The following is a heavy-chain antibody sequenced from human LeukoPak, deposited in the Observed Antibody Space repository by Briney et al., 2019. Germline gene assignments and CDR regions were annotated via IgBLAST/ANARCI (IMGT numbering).Heavy chain of an antibody. CDR1: GLTVSSNY. CDR2: IYSGGST. J-gene: IGHJ4*02. Sequence: PGGSLRLSCAASGLTVSSNYMSWVRQAPGKGLEWVSVIYSGGSTYYADSVKGRFTISRDNSKNTLYLQMNSLRAEDTAVYYCARAPPTVVIGNFDYWGQGTLVTVSS. D-gene: IGHD4-23*01. V-gene: IGHV3-66*01. CDR3: ARAPPTVVIGNFDY.